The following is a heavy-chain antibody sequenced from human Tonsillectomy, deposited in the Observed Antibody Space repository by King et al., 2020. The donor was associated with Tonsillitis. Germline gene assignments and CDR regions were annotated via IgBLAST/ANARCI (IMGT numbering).Heavy chain of an antibody. CDR3: ARGSYVDTAMVLWGMDV. CDR1: GGSISSYY. V-gene: IGHV4-4*07. D-gene: IGHD5-18*01. J-gene: IGHJ6*02. CDR2: IYTSGST. Sequence: VQLQESGPGLVKPSETLSLTCTVSGGSISSYYWSWIRQPAGKGLEWIGRIYTSGSTNYNPSLKSRVTMSVDTAKNQFSLKLSSVTAADTAVYYCARGSYVDTAMVLWGMDVWGQGTTVTVSS.